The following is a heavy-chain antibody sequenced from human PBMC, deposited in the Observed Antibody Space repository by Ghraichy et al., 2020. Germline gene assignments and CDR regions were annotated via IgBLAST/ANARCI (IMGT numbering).Heavy chain of an antibody. CDR2: IYHSGST. J-gene: IGHJ6*01. CDR1: GDSIISTNW. D-gene: IGHD3-10*01. V-gene: IGHV4-4*02. CDR3: ARDLVDYYYFGMDV. Sequence: LSLTCTVSGDSIISTNWWSWVRQPPGKGLEWIGGIYHSGSTDYNPSLKSRITISVDKSKNQFSLKLTSVTAADTAVYYCARDLVDYYYFGMDVWGPGTTITVSA.